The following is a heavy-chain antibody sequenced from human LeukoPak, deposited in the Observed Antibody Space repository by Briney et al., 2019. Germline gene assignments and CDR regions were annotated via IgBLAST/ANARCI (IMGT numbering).Heavy chain of an antibody. CDR3: ARDKFAAAPHYYYGMDV. D-gene: IGHD6-13*01. CDR2: ISYDRSNK. Sequence: GGSLRLSCAASGFTFSSYAMHWVRQAPGKGLEWVAVISYDRSNKYYADSVKGRFTISRDNSKNTLYLQMNSLRAEDTAVYYCARDKFAAAPHYYYGMDVWGQGTTVTVSS. J-gene: IGHJ6*02. V-gene: IGHV3-30*04. CDR1: GFTFSSYA.